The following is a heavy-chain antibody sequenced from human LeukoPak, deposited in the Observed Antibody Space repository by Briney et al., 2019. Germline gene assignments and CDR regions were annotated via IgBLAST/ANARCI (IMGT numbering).Heavy chain of an antibody. D-gene: IGHD3-22*01. CDR2: IRYSGSA. CDR1: GGSISTNSYS. CDR3: ARLVHDSRGYYFDY. Sequence: PSETLSLTCTVSGGSISTNSYSWGWIRQPPGKGLEWIGYIRYSGSANYNPSLRSRVTISIDTSKNQFSLKLSSVTAADTAVYHCARLVHDSRGYYFDYWGQGTLVTVSS. J-gene: IGHJ4*02. V-gene: IGHV4-61*05.